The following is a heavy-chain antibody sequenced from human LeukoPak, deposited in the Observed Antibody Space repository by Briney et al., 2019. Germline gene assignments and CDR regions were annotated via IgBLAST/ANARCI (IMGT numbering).Heavy chain of an antibody. CDR2: IYYSGST. D-gene: IGHD2-2*02. J-gene: IGHJ5*02. Sequence: PSETLSLTCTVSGGSISSADYYWSWIRQPPGKGLEWIGYIYYSGSTHYNPSLKSRVTISVDTSKNQFSLKLSSVTAADTAVYFCARGLFRVPAAIGWFDPWGQGTLVTVSS. V-gene: IGHV4-30-4*01. CDR3: ARGLFRVPAAIGWFDP. CDR1: GGSISSADYY.